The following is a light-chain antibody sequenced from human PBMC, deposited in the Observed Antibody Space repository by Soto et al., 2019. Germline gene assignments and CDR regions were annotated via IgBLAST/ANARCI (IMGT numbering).Light chain of an antibody. J-gene: IGKJ1*01. CDR1: QCVSSSY. CDR3: QQYGSSPRT. V-gene: IGKV3-20*01. CDR2: GAS. Sequence: EIVLTQSPGTLSLSPGERATLSCRASQCVSSSYLAWYQQKPGQAPRLLIYGASSRATGIPDRFSGSGSGTDFTFTISRLEPEDFAVYYCQQYGSSPRTFGQGTKVDIK.